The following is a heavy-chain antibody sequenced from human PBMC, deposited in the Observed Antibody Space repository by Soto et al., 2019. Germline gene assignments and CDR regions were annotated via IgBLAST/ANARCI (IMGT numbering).Heavy chain of an antibody. V-gene: IGHV3-30*18. CDR3: AKDNNDFWSGSLDY. D-gene: IGHD3-3*01. CDR1: GFTFSSYG. J-gene: IGHJ4*02. Sequence: PGGSLRLSCAASGFTFSSYGMHWVRQAPGKGLEWVAVISYDGSIKYYADSVKGRFTISRDNSKNTLYLQMNSLRAEDTAVYYCAKDNNDFWSGSLDYWGQGTLVTVSS. CDR2: ISYDGSIK.